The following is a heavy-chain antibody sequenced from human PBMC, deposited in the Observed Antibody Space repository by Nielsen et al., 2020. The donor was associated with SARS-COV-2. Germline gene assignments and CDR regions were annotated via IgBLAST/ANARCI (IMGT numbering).Heavy chain of an antibody. Sequence: SETLSLTCAVYGGPFSDSYWSWIRQPPGKGLEWIGEIYPGGSANYIPSLKSRVTISVDTSKNQFSLKVSSVTGADTAVYYCARGSGLITIFGVVITPGYFDYWGQGTLVTVSS. CDR1: GGPFSDSY. J-gene: IGHJ4*02. V-gene: IGHV4-34*01. D-gene: IGHD3-3*01. CDR3: ARGSGLITIFGVVITPGYFDY. CDR2: IYPGGSA.